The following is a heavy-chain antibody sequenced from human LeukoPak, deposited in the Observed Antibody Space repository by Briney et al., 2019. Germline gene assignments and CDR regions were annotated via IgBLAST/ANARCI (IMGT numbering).Heavy chain of an antibody. Sequence: PGGSLRLSCAASGFTFSGNAMSWVRQVPGGGLEWVSGVGGDEKTHYADFVRGRFTISRDNARNTVFLQMKSLTVEAAAVYYCGKALSWWVTADYWGQGVLVTVSS. V-gene: IGHV3-23*01. D-gene: IGHD2-21*02. CDR3: GKALSWWVTADY. CDR1: GFTFSGNA. J-gene: IGHJ4*02. CDR2: VGGDEKT.